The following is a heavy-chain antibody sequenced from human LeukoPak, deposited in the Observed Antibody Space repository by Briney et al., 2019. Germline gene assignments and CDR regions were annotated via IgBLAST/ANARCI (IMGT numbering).Heavy chain of an antibody. CDR1: GFTFSSYE. V-gene: IGHV3-48*03. CDR2: ISSSGSTI. CDR3: ARVRYSSGWTRTFDY. D-gene: IGHD6-19*01. J-gene: IGHJ4*02. Sequence: PGGSLRLSCAASGFTFSSYEMNWVRQAPGKGLEWVSYISSSGSTIYYADSVKGRFTISRDNAKNSLYLQMNSLRAEDTAVYYCARVRYSSGWTRTFDYWGQGTLVTVSS.